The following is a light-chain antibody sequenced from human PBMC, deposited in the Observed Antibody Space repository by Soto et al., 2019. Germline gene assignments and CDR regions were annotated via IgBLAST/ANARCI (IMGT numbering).Light chain of an antibody. CDR1: QNINSW. CDR2: KAS. CDR3: QQYNSSVWT. J-gene: IGKJ1*01. Sequence: DIQMTQSPSTLSASVGDRVTITCRASQNINSWLAWYQQKPGKAPKLLIYKASNLESGVPSRFSGSGSGTDFTLTISSLQPDDFATYHCQQYNSSVWTFGQGTKVDIK. V-gene: IGKV1-5*03.